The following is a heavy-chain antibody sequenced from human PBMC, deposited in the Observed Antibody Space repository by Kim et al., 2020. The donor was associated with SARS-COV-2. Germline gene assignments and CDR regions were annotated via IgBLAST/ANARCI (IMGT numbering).Heavy chain of an antibody. CDR1: GFTFSTYG. CDR2: ISNSDGST. Sequence: GGSLRLSCAFSGFTFSTYGMHWVRQAPGNGLEWLSIISNSDGSTLYADSVKGRFTISRDNSKNTLYLQMKNLRVEDTAVYYCVKPRRDGYNAFDYWGQGILVTVSS. J-gene: IGHJ4*02. CDR3: VKPRRDGYNAFDY. V-gene: IGHV3-23*01. D-gene: IGHD6-25*01.